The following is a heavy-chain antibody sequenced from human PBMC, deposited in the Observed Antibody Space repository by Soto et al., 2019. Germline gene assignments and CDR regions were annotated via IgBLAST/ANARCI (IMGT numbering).Heavy chain of an antibody. J-gene: IGHJ4*02. D-gene: IGHD4-4*01. CDR2: VYYRGRS. V-gene: IGHV4-39*01. CDR3: VSQRTTVLTQAYFDY. CDR1: GGSFSISNYY. Sequence: PSETLSLTCTVSGGSFSISNYYWGWIRQSPGKGLEWIGSVYYRGRSYSKSSVKSRITISVDTSKNQFSLNLNSVTASDTAIYYCVSQRTTVLTQAYFDYWGPGALVIVSS.